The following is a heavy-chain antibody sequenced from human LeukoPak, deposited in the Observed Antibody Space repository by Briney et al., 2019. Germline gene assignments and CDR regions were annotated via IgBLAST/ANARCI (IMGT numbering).Heavy chain of an antibody. Sequence: ASVKVSCKASGYTFTSYGISWVRQAPGQGLEWMGWISAYNGNTNYAQRLQGRVTMTTDTSTSTAYMELRSLRSDDTAVYYCAKTYYDFWSGSTPNNWFDPWGQGTLVTVSS. V-gene: IGHV1-18*01. D-gene: IGHD3-3*01. CDR2: ISAYNGNT. CDR3: AKTYYDFWSGSTPNNWFDP. CDR1: GYTFTSYG. J-gene: IGHJ5*02.